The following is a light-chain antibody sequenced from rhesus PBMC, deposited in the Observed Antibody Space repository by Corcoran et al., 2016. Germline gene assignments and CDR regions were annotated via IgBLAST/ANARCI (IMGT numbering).Light chain of an antibody. CDR3: QQGTNLST. Sequence: ETVVTQSPATLALSPGERATLSCRASPSVGSYLAWYQQKPGQAPRLLIDGASRRATGIPDRFSGRGSGTDFTLTISSLEPEEFGIYYCQQGTNLSTFGPGTKLDIK. CDR1: PSVGSY. J-gene: IGKJ3*01. V-gene: IGKV3-24*04. CDR2: GAS.